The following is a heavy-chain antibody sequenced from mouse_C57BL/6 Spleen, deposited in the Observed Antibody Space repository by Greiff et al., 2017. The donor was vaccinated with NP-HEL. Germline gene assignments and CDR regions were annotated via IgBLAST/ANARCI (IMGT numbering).Heavy chain of an antibody. D-gene: IGHD2-12*01. V-gene: IGHV1-59*01. CDR1: GYTFTSYW. CDR2: IDPSDSYT. Sequence: VQLQQPGAELVRPGTSVKLSCKASGYTFTSYWMHWVKQRPGQGLEWIGVIDPSDSYTISTQKFKGKATLTVDTSSSTAYMQLNSLTSEDSAVYYCAISLFTTEWFAYWGQGTLVTVSA. J-gene: IGHJ3*01. CDR3: AISLFTTEWFAY.